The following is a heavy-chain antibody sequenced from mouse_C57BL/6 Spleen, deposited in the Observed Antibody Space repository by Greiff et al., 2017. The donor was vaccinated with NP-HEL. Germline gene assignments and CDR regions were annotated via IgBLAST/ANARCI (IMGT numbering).Heavy chain of an antibody. J-gene: IGHJ4*01. CDR3: ARHSSGSYYAMDY. CDR1: GYTFTSYW. D-gene: IGHD3-2*02. V-gene: IGHV1-61*01. CDR2: IYPSDSET. Sequence: VQLQQPGAELVRPGSSVKLSCKASGYTFTSYWMDWVKQRPGQGLEWIGNIYPSDSETHYNQKFKDKATLTVDKSSSTAYMQLSSLTSEDSAVYYCARHSSGSYYAMDYWGQGTSVTVSS.